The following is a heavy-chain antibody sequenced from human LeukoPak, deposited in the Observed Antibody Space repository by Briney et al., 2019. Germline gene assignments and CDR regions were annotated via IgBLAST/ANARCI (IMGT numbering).Heavy chain of an antibody. J-gene: IGHJ6*03. CDR3: VSYDYVWGSYRSYYYYYMDV. CDR1: GGSFSGYY. Sequence: SETLSLTCAVYGGSFSGYYWSWIRQPPGKGLEWIGEINHSGSTNYNPSLKSRVTISVDTSKNQFSLKLSSVTAADTAVYYCVSYDYVWGSYRSYYYYYMDVWGKGTTVTVSS. D-gene: IGHD3-16*02. CDR2: INHSGST. V-gene: IGHV4-34*01.